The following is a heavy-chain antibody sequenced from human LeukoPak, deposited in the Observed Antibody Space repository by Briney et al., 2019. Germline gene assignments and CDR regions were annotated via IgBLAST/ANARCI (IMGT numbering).Heavy chain of an antibody. V-gene: IGHV4-4*09. D-gene: IGHD6-13*01. J-gene: IGHJ5*02. CDR2: IYTSGST. CDR1: GGSISSYY. Sequence: SETLSLTCTVSGGSISSYYWSWVRQPPGKGLEWIGYIYTSGSTNYNPSLKSRVTISVDTSKNQFSLKLSSVTAADTAVYYCARQVVAAAGSTGWFDPWGQGTLVIVSS. CDR3: ARQVVAAAGSTGWFDP.